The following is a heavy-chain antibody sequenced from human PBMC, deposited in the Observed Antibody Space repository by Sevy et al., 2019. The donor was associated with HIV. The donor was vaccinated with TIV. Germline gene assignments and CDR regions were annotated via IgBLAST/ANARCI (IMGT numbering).Heavy chain of an antibody. Sequence: GGSLRLSCTASGFTFGDYAMSWFRQAPGKGLEWVGFIRSKAYGGTTEYAASVKGRFTISRDDSKSIAYLQMNSLKTEDTAVYYCTRVIVGGRLKEYYYYGMDVWGQGTTVTVSS. CDR3: TRVIVGGRLKEYYYYGMDV. D-gene: IGHD2-21*01. V-gene: IGHV3-49*03. CDR1: GFTFGDYA. CDR2: IRSKAYGGTT. J-gene: IGHJ6*02.